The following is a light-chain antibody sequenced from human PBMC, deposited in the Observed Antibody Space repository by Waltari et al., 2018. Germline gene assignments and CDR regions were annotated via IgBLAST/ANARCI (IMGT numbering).Light chain of an antibody. J-gene: IGKJ3*01. CDR2: DAS. V-gene: IGKV1-33*01. CDR3: QQYHNLPFT. Sequence: TQSPPSLSVAVGDRVTLSCQASKDISDSLNWYQQKPGKAPQVLIYDASNLETGVPSRFSGSRSGTDFTFTITTVQPEDVATYYCQQYHNLPFTFGPGTRVDIK. CDR1: KDISDS.